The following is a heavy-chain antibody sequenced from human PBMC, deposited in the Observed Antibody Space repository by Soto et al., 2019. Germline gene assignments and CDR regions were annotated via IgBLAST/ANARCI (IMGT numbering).Heavy chain of an antibody. CDR3: AKRATIFGVVIISVGAPFDY. J-gene: IGHJ4*02. CDR2: ISGSGGST. Sequence: PGGSMRLSCAAAGFAFSGYAMSWVRQAPGKGLEWVSAISGSGGSTYYADSVKGRFTISRDNSKNTLYLQMNSLRAEDTAVYYCAKRATIFGVVIISVGAPFDYWGQGTLVTVSS. V-gene: IGHV3-23*01. CDR1: GFAFSGYA. D-gene: IGHD3-3*01.